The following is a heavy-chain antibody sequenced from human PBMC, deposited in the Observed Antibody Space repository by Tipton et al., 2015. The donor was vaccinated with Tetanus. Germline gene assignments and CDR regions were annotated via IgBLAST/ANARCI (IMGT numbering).Heavy chain of an antibody. Sequence: LRLSCTVSGGSISSYYWSWIRQPPGKGLEWIGYIYYTGTTYYNPSFKSRVSISVDTSMSQFSLELNSVTAADTAVYYCARDSRLFYAMDVWGQGATVAVSS. J-gene: IGHJ6*02. CDR1: GGSISSYY. CDR2: IYYTGTT. V-gene: IGHV4-59*12. D-gene: IGHD6-25*01. CDR3: ARDSRLFYAMDV.